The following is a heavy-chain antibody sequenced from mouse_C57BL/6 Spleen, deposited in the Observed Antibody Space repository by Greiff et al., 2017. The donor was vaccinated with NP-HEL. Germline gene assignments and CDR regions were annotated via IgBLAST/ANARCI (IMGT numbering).Heavy chain of an antibody. D-gene: IGHD1-1*01. Sequence: VQLQQPGAELVMPGASVKLSCNASGYTFTSYWMHWVKQRPGQGLEWIGEIDPSDSYTNYNQKFKGKSTLTVDKSSSTAYMQLSSLTSEDSAVYYCARYYYGSSPYFDYWGQGTTLTVSS. V-gene: IGHV1-69*01. J-gene: IGHJ2*01. CDR1: GYTFTSYW. CDR2: IDPSDSYT. CDR3: ARYYYGSSPYFDY.